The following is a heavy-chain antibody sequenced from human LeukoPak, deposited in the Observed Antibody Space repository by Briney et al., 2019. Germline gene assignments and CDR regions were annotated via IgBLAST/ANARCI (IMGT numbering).Heavy chain of an antibody. D-gene: IGHD3-10*01. V-gene: IGHV3-66*01. CDR1: GFTVSRNH. CDR3: ARASARYGSGTGVFDP. J-gene: IGHJ5*02. CDR2: IYSGGST. Sequence: GGSLRLSCAASGFTVSRNHMTWVRQVPGKGLEWVSIIYSGGSTYYADSVKGRFTISRDNSKNTLYLQMNSLRAEDTAVYYCARASARYGSGTGVFDPWGQGTLVTVSS.